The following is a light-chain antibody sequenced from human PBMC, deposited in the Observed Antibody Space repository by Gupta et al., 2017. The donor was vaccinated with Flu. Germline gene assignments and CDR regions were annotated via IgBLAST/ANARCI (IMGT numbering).Light chain of an antibody. Sequence: DIVMNQSPDSLAVSLGERATINCKSSRSVLSSSNNKNCLSWYKQKAGQPPKLLINWASTREAGVPDSFSGSGYGKDLTLTISSRQEEDVAVYYCQQHYSYPQITFGQGTLMEIK. CDR3: QQHYSYPQIT. J-gene: IGKJ5*01. V-gene: IGKV4-1*01. CDR2: WAS. CDR1: RSVLSSSNNKNC.